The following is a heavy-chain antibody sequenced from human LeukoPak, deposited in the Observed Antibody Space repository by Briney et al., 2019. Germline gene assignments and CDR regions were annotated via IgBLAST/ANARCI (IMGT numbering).Heavy chain of an antibody. CDR3: AREDSGWYVDY. Sequence: APVKVSCKASGYTFTDYYMHWVRQAPGQGLEWMGWINPNSAGTNYAQKFEGRVTMTRDTSISTAYMELSRLRSVDTAVYYCAREDSGWYVDYWGQGTLVTVSS. D-gene: IGHD6-19*01. CDR1: GYTFTDYY. V-gene: IGHV1-2*02. J-gene: IGHJ4*02. CDR2: INPNSAGT.